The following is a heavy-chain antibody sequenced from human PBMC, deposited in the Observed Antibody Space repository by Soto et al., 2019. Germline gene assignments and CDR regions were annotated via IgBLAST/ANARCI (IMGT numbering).Heavy chain of an antibody. CDR3: ARGWRFDP. D-gene: IGHD1-1*01. V-gene: IGHV4-34*01. CDR2: INHSGTT. Sequence: PSETLSLTCGVYGGSFSGYQWNWIRQSPGQGLEWVGEINHSGTTKYNPSLESRINLSVDTSKKQFSLKMFSVTAVDTAIYYCARGWRFDPWGQGTQVTVSS. J-gene: IGHJ5*02. CDR1: GGSFSGYQ.